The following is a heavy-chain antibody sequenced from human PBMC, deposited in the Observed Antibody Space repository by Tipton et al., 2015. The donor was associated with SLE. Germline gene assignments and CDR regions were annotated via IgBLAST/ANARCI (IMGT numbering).Heavy chain of an antibody. J-gene: IGHJ4*02. V-gene: IGHV4-39*07. CDR2: IYYGGNT. CDR1: GGSINRRSYY. CDR3: ARGRRGYTAYVVPDY. Sequence: GLVKPSETLSLTCTVSGGSINRRSYYWGWIRQPPGKGLEWIGSIYYGGNTHYNSSLKSRVSMSVDTSKNQFSLKLSSLTAADTAVYYCARGRRGYTAYVVPDYWGQGTQVTVSS. D-gene: IGHD5-12*01.